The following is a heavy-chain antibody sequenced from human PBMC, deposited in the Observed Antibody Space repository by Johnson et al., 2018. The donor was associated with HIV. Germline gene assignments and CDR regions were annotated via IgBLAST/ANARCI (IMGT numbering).Heavy chain of an antibody. Sequence: VQLVESGGGLVQPGGSLRLSCAASGFTVSSNYMSWVRQAPGKGLEWVSVIYSGVSTYYADSVKGRFTISRDNSKNTLYLQMNSLRAEDTAVYYCARELGYSSRAFGAFDIWGQGTMVTVSS. D-gene: IGHD6-13*01. CDR3: ARELGYSSRAFGAFDI. V-gene: IGHV3-66*02. CDR1: GFTVSSNY. J-gene: IGHJ3*02. CDR2: IYSGVST.